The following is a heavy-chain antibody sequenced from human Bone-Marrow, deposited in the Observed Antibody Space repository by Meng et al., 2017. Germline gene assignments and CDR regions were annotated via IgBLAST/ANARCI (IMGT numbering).Heavy chain of an antibody. Sequence: QVQLQESGPGLAKPSQTLSLTCTVSGGSISSGDYYWSCIRQPPGKGLEWIGYIFYSGSTYYNPSLKSRVTISVDRSKNQFSLNLSSVTAADTDVYYCARYSSSSLAFDFWGQGTLVTVSS. CDR1: GGSISSGDYY. D-gene: IGHD6-6*01. CDR3: ARYSSSSLAFDF. V-gene: IGHV4-30-4*01. J-gene: IGHJ4*02. CDR2: IFYSGST.